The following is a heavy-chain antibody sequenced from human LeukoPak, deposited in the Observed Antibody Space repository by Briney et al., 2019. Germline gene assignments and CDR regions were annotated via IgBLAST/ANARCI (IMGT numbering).Heavy chain of an antibody. J-gene: IGHJ4*02. Sequence: ASVKVSCKASGYTFTSYYMHWVRQAPGQGLEGMGWMNPNSGNTGYAQKFQGRVTMTRNTSISTAYMELSSLRSEDTAVYYCARGWSVVVPAAISDYWGQGTLVTVSS. V-gene: IGHV1-8*02. CDR3: ARGWSVVVPAAISDY. CDR2: MNPNSGNT. CDR1: GYTFTSYY. D-gene: IGHD2-2*01.